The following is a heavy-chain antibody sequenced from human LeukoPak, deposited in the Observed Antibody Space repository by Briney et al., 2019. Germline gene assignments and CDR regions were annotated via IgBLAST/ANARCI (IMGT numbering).Heavy chain of an antibody. V-gene: IGHV1-24*01. CDR3: ATPAGGSSDLFDY. CDR1: GYTFTSYD. D-gene: IGHD4-23*01. Sequence: ASVKVSCKASGYTFTSYDINWVRQAPGKGLEWMGGFDPEDGETIYAQKFQGRVTMTEDTSTDTAYMELSSLRSEDTAVYYCATPAGGSSDLFDYWGQGTLVTVSS. CDR2: FDPEDGET. J-gene: IGHJ4*02.